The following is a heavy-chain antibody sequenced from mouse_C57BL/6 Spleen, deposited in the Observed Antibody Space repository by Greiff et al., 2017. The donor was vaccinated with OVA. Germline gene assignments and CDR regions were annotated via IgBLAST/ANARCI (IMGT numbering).Heavy chain of an antibody. V-gene: IGHV1-64*01. Sequence: VQLQQPGAELVKPGASVKLSCKASGYTFTSYWMHWVKQRPGQGLEWIGMIHPNSGSTNYNEKFKSKATLTVDKSSSTAYMQLSSLTSEDSAVYYCAIGVGLRQERVYWGQGTTLTVSS. D-gene: IGHD2-4*01. CDR1: GYTFTSYW. CDR3: AIGVGLRQERVY. J-gene: IGHJ2*01. CDR2: IHPNSGST.